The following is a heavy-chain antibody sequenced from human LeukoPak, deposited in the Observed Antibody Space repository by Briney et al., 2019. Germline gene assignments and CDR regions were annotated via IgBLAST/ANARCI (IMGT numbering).Heavy chain of an antibody. J-gene: IGHJ4*02. V-gene: IGHV3-48*04. CDR3: ARVVPFTNYFDY. CDR2: ISRTSSTI. CDR1: GLTFSNYN. Sequence: GGSLRLSCAASGLTFSNYNMNWVRQAPGKGLEWISYISRTSSTIYYADSVKGRLTISRDNAKNSLYLQINSLRAEDTAVYYCARVVPFTNYFDYWGQGTLVTVSS.